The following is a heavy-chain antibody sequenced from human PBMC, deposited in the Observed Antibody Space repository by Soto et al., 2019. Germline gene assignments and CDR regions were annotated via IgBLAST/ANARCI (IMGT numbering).Heavy chain of an antibody. CDR2: VTTDKGKT. J-gene: IGHJ4*02. CDR1: GYTFTNFG. CDR3: ATRSPAFDY. V-gene: IGHV1-18*01. Sequence: QVQLVQSGPEVKKPGASVKVSCKTSGYTFTNFGISWVPQAPGQGLEWMGWVTTDKGKTTYAQKFQGRVTMTTDTSTSTAYMELRSLRSDDTAVYYCATRSPAFDYWGQGTLVTVSS.